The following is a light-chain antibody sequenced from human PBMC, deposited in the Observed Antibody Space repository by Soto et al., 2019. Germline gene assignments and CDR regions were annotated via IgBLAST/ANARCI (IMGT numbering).Light chain of an antibody. CDR2: AAS. V-gene: IGKV1-39*01. CDR3: QQSYSTPYT. J-gene: IGKJ2*01. CDR1: QSSSSY. Sequence: IQMNQSPSSLSASVSDRVTITCWASQSSSSYLNWYQQKPGKAPKLLIYAASSLQSGVPSRFSGSGSGTDFTLTISSLQPEDVATYYCQQSYSTPYTCGRGTKLEIK.